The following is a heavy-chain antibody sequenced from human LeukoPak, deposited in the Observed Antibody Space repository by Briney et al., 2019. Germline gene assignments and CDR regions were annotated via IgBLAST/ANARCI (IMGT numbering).Heavy chain of an antibody. V-gene: IGHV4-59*01. J-gene: IGHJ4*02. D-gene: IGHD6-19*01. Sequence: SETLSLTCTVSGGSISSYYWSWIRQPPGKGLEWIGYIYYSGSTNYNPSLKSRVTISVDTSKNQFSLKLSSVTAADTAVYFCARGQDRQWLAPFDYWGQGTLLTVSS. CDR3: ARGQDRQWLAPFDY. CDR1: GGSISSYY. CDR2: IYYSGST.